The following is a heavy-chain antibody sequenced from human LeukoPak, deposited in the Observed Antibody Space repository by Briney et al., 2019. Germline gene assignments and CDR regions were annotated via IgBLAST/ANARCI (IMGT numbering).Heavy chain of an antibody. Sequence: PSETLSLTCTVSGDTISTSFYYWDWIRQPPGKGLEWIGGIFYSGTTYYNPSLKSRVTMSVDTSKNQFSLKLSSVTAADTAVYYCARDFLQGTRGNTGGSFDYWARESWSPSP. J-gene: IGHJ4*02. CDR1: GDTISTSFYY. CDR3: ARDFLQGTRGNTGGSFDY. D-gene: IGHD3-16*01. V-gene: IGHV4-39*07. CDR2: IFYSGTT.